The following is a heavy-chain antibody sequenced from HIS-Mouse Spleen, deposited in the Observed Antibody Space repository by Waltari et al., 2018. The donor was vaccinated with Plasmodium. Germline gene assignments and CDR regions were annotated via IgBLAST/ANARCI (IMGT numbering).Heavy chain of an antibody. J-gene: IGHJ3*02. CDR2: IYYSGRT. V-gene: IGHV4-39*07. CDR3: ARHYGSGSYAFDI. Sequence: QLQLQESGPGLVKPSETLSLTCTVSGGSISSSSYYWGWIRQPQGKGLEWIGSIYYSGRTYDNPSLKSRVTISVETSKNQFSLKLSSVTAADTAVYYCARHYGSGSYAFDIWGQGTMVTVSS. D-gene: IGHD3-10*01. CDR1: GGSISSSSYY.